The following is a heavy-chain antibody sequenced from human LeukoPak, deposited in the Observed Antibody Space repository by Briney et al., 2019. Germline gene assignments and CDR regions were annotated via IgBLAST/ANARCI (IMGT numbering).Heavy chain of an antibody. CDR3: ATAGGSGKFDY. CDR1: GFTFDDYG. D-gene: IGHD1-26*01. J-gene: IGHJ4*02. V-gene: IGHV3-20*04. CDR2: INGNGDST. Sequence: GGSLRLSCAASGFTFDDYGMSWVRQAPGKGLEWVSDINGNGDSTGYADSVRGRFTISRDNAKNSLYLQMNSLRAEDTALYYCATAGGSGKFDYWGQGTLVTVSS.